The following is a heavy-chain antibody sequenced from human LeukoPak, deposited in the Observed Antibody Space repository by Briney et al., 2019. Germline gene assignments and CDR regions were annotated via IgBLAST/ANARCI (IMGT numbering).Heavy chain of an antibody. Sequence: NPSQTLSLTCTVSGGSFGNGDYSWTWIRQHPGKGLEWIGYIYYSGSTNYNPSLKSRVTISVDTSKNQFSLKLSSVTAANTAVYYCARVSKAAGIYHFDYWGQGTLVTVSS. CDR1: GGSFGNGDYS. CDR3: ARVSKAAGIYHFDY. V-gene: IGHV4-31*03. CDR2: IYYSGST. J-gene: IGHJ4*02. D-gene: IGHD6-19*01.